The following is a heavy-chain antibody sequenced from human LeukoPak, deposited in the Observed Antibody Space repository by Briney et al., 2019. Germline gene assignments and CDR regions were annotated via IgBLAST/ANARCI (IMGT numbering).Heavy chain of an antibody. D-gene: IGHD2-2*01. CDR2: INHSGST. Sequence: SETLSLTCAVYGGSFGGYYWSWIRQPPGKGLEWIGEINHSGSTNYNPSLKSRVTISVDTSKNQFSLKLSSVTAADTAVYYCARKEVVPAAMISYYFDYWDQGTLVTVSS. CDR3: ARKEVVPAAMISYYFDY. J-gene: IGHJ4*02. V-gene: IGHV4-34*01. CDR1: GGSFGGYY.